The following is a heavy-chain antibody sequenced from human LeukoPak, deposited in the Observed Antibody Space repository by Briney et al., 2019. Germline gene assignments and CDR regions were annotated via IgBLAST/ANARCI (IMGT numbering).Heavy chain of an antibody. CDR3: TKWSAFGDD. CDR1: GFTFSSNS. D-gene: IGHD3-10*01. CDR2: ISGSGDST. J-gene: IGHJ4*02. V-gene: IGHV3-23*01. Sequence: GGSLRLSCAASGFTFSSNSMTWVRQTPGKGLEWVSGISGSGDSTFYADSVKGRFTISRDNSRNTLYLQMSSLRPEDTAVYYCTKWSAFGDDWGQGTLVTVSS.